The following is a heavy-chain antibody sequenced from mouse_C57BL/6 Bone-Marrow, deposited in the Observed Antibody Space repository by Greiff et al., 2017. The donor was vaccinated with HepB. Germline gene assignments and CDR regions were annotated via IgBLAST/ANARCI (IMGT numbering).Heavy chain of an antibody. D-gene: IGHD2-4*01. CDR3: ARSLYYDFFFDY. CDR2: ISDGGSYT. CDR1: GFTFSSYA. V-gene: IGHV5-4*03. J-gene: IGHJ2*01. Sequence: EVMLVESGGGLVKPGGSLKLSCAASGFTFSSYAMSWVRQTPEKRLEWVATISDGGSYTYYPDNVKGRFTISRDNAKNNLYLQMSHLKSEDTAMYYCARSLYYDFFFDYWGQGTTLTVSS.